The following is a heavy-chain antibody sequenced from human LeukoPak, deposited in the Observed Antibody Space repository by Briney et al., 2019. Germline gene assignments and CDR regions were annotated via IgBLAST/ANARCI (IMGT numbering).Heavy chain of an antibody. Sequence: ASLNVSCKASGYTFTGYYLHWVRQAPGQGLEWVVWRNPNSGDTNHAQKSQGRVTITRDPSISTAYMELSRLRSDDTAVYYCARGVGPRYFDLWGRGTLVTVSS. V-gene: IGHV1-2*02. D-gene: IGHD1-26*01. J-gene: IGHJ2*01. CDR2: RNPNSGDT. CDR3: ARGVGPRYFDL. CDR1: GYTFTGYY.